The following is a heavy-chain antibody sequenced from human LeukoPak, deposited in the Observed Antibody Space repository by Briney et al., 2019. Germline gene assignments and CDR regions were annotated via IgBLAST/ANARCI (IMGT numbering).Heavy chain of an antibody. V-gene: IGHV2-5*02. CDR2: IYWDDDK. D-gene: IGHD2-15*01. CDR3: AHRGRYCSDSYCYGAFHV. J-gene: IGHJ3*01. CDR1: GFSLSTSGVG. Sequence: SGPTLVNPTQTLTLTCTFSGFSLSTSGVGVGWIRQPPGKALVWLALIYWDDDKRYSPSLKSRLTITKDTSKNQVVLTMTNMDPVDTATYYCAHRGRYCSDSYCYGAFHVWGQGTMVTVSS.